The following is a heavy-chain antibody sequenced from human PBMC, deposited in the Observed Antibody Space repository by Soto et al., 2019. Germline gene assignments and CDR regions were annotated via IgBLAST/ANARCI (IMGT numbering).Heavy chain of an antibody. Sequence: QVLLVQSGPEVKKPGSSVKVSCTASGGTFNNYAINWVRQAPGKGLEWMGGIIPTCGTGNHAQKVQGRVTMSAFASTRKAYMEPNSLRSEDTAIEDCAIYDGTLVRGRRSYPYVMDVWGQGTTVIVSS. D-gene: IGHD3-10*01. J-gene: IGHJ6*02. V-gene: IGHV1-69*01. CDR3: AIYDGTLVRGRRSYPYVMDV. CDR2: IIPTCGTG. CDR1: GGTFNNYA.